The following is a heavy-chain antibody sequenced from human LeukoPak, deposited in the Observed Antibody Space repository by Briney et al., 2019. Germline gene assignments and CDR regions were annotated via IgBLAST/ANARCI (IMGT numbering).Heavy chain of an antibody. Sequence: GGSLRLSCAASGFTVSSNYMSWVRQAPGKGLEWVSVIYSGGSTYYADSVKGRFTISRHNSKNTLYLQMNSLRAEDTAVYYCARDRGVDCSSTSYPYYYYGTDVWGQGTTVTVSS. V-gene: IGHV3-53*04. CDR1: GFTVSSNY. D-gene: IGHD2-2*01. CDR2: IYSGGST. CDR3: ARDRGVDCSSTSYPYYYYGTDV. J-gene: IGHJ6*02.